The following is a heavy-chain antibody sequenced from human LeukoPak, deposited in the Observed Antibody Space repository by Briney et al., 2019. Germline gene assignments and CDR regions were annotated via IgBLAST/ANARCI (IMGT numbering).Heavy chain of an antibody. D-gene: IGHD3-3*01. Sequence: SETLSLTCAVYGGSFSGYYWSWIRQPPGKGLEWIGEINHSGSTNYNPSLKSRVTISVDTSKNQFSLKLSSVTAADTAVYYCARVGYDFWSGYPNYYYYYMDVWGKGTTVTVSS. CDR2: INHSGST. J-gene: IGHJ6*03. V-gene: IGHV4-34*01. CDR3: ARVGYDFWSGYPNYYYYYMDV. CDR1: GGSFSGYY.